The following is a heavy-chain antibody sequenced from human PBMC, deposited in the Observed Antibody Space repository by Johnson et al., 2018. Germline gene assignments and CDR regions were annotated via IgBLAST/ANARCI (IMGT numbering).Heavy chain of an antibody. CDR3: ARAHRTGTMKRDFYYYKDG. Sequence: QVQLVQSGAEVKQPGSSLKVSCKASGGNFSIFGFSWVRQAPGQGLEWMGRIIPSLGIGNYAQKFQGRVTITTDKATTTSYMELSSLRSEDTAIYYCARAHRTGTMKRDFYYYKDGWGKGTTVTVSS. CDR1: GGNFSIFG. J-gene: IGHJ6*03. CDR2: IIPSLGIG. D-gene: IGHD1-7*01. V-gene: IGHV1-69*04.